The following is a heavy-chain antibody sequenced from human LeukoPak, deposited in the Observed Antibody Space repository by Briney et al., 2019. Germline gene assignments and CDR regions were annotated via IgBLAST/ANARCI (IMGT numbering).Heavy chain of an antibody. J-gene: IGHJ6*02. CDR3: ARDYIVVSSMPSYGMDG. D-gene: IGHD3-22*01. Sequence: GASVKVSCKASGYTFTSFYMHWVRQAPGQGLEWMGIINPSGGSTSYAQKFQGRVTMTRDTSTSTVYMELSSLRSEDTAVYYCARDYIVVSSMPSYGMDGWGQGTTVTVSS. V-gene: IGHV1-46*03. CDR2: INPSGGST. CDR1: GYTFTSFY.